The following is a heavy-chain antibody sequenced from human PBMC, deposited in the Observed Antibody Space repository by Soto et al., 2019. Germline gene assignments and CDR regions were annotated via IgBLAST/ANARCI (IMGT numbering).Heavy chain of an antibody. CDR1: GFTFESSA. CDR2: IVVGSGDT. V-gene: IGHV1-58*01. Sequence: SVKVSCKASGFTFESSAVQWVRQAPGQSLEWIGWIVVGSGDTNYAQKFQERVTITRDTSTSTAYMELRSLRSDDTAVYYCARDFFVQKNGMDVWGQGTTVTVSS. CDR3: ARDFFVQKNGMDV. J-gene: IGHJ6*02.